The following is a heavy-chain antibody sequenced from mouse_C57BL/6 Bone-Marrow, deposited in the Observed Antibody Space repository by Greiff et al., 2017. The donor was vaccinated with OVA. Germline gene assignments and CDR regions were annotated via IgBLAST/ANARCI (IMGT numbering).Heavy chain of an antibody. Sequence: EVKLMESGEGLVKPGGSLKLSCAASGFTFSSYAMSWVRQTPEKRLEWVAYISRGGDYIYYADTVKGRYTISRDNARNTLYLQMSSLKSEDTAMYSCVRDDYYGSSYWYAMDYWGQGTSVTVSS. CDR3: VRDDYYGSSYWYAMDY. V-gene: IGHV5S21*01. J-gene: IGHJ4*01. D-gene: IGHD1-1*01. CDR2: ISRGGDYI. CDR1: GFTFSSYA.